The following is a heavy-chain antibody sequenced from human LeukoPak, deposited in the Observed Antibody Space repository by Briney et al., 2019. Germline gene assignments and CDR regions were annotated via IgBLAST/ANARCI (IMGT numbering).Heavy chain of an antibody. J-gene: IGHJ4*02. D-gene: IGHD3-22*01. CDR2: IYYSGST. CDR3: ARDPSGYFNY. Sequence: PSETLSLTCTVSGGSVSSGNYYWSWIRQPPGRGLEWIGYIYYSGSTNYNPSLKSRVTISVDTSKNQFSLKLSSVTAADTAVYYCARDPSGYFNYWGQGTLATVSS. V-gene: IGHV4-61*01. CDR1: GGSVSSGNYY.